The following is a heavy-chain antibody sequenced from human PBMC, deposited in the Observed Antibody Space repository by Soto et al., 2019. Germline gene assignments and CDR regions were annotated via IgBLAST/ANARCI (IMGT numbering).Heavy chain of an antibody. CDR2: ISGSGGST. J-gene: IGHJ6*03. CDR1: GFTFSSYA. CDR3: AKGRYYYYYMDV. Sequence: EVQLLESGGGLVQPGGSLRLSCAASGFTFSSYAMSWVRQAPGKGLEWVLAISGSGGSTYYADSVKGRFTISRDNSKNTLYLQMNSLRAEDTAVYYCAKGRYYYYYMDVWGKGTTVTVSS. V-gene: IGHV3-23*01.